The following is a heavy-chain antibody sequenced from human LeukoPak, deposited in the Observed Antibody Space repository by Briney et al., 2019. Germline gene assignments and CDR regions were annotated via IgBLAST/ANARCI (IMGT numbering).Heavy chain of an antibody. Sequence: GASVKVSCKASGYTFTSYGISWVRQAPGQGLEWMGWINPDNGVTNSAQKFQGRVTMTRDTSISTAYMELSRLRSDDTALFYCARAYYGDNLDAFDIWGQGTMVTVS. V-gene: IGHV1-2*02. D-gene: IGHD4-23*01. J-gene: IGHJ3*02. CDR2: INPDNGVT. CDR1: GYTFTSYG. CDR3: ARAYYGDNLDAFDI.